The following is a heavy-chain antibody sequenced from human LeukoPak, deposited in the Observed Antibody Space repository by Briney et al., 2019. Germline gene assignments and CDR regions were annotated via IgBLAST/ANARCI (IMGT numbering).Heavy chain of an antibody. V-gene: IGHV3-53*01. D-gene: IGHD6-6*01. CDR3: ARGIAARNGMDV. Sequence: GGSLRLSCAAPGFTVSSNYMSWVRQAPGKGLEWVSVIYSGGSTYYADSVKGRFTISRDNSKNTLYPQMNSLRAEDTAVYYCARGIAARNGMDVWGQGTTVTVSS. J-gene: IGHJ6*02. CDR1: GFTVSSNY. CDR2: IYSGGST.